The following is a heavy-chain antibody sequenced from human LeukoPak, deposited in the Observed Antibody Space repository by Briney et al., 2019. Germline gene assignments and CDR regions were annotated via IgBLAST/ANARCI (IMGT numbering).Heavy chain of an antibody. CDR1: GDSITSRDYY. D-gene: IGHD6-13*01. Sequence: KPSETLSLTCSVSGDSITSRDYYWSWIRQPPGKGLEWIGYIYYSGSTSYNPSLKSRVTISVDRSKNQFSLKLSSVTAADTAVYYCARDLRIAAAGPFDYWGQGTLVTVSS. J-gene: IGHJ4*02. CDR3: ARDLRIAAAGPFDY. CDR2: IYYSGST. V-gene: IGHV4-30-4*08.